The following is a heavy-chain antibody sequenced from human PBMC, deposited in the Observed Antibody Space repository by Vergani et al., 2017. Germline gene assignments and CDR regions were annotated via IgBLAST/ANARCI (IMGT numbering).Heavy chain of an antibody. Sequence: QVRLQESGPGLVKPSQTLSLTCTVSGGSIRSGDYFWSWIRQPPGKGLEYIGYIFYSGSTYYNPSLKSRVTISVDTSRNQFSLKLSSVTAADTAVYSCAAFRRTGGPYYPHFMAVWGKGTTVTVSS. CDR2: IFYSGST. V-gene: IGHV4-30-4*01. D-gene: IGHD3-16*01. CDR1: GGSIRSGDYF. J-gene: IGHJ6*03. CDR3: AAFRRTGGPYYPHFMAV.